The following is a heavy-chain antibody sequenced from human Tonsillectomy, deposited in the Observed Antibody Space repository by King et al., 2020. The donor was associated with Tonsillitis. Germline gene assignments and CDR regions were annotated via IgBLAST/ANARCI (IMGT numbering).Heavy chain of an antibody. CDR1: GFSVSSNY. J-gene: IGHJ6*02. Sequence: VQLVESGGGLVQPGGSLRLSCAASGFSVSSNYMSWVRQAPGKGLEWVSVIYSGGSTYYADSVKGRFTISRHNSKNTLYLQMNSLRAEDTAVYYCARDGGLGYCSGGSCYSGGMDVWGQGTTVTVSS. CDR3: ARDGGLGYCSGGSCYSGGMDV. D-gene: IGHD2-15*01. V-gene: IGHV3-53*04. CDR2: IYSGGST.